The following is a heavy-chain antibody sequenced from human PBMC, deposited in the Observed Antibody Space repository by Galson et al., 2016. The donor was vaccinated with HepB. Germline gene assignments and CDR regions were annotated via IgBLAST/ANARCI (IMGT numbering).Heavy chain of an antibody. CDR1: GGSFSAYY. V-gene: IGHV4-34*01. CDR2: INHSGST. J-gene: IGHJ4*02. Sequence: SETLSLTCAVYGGSFSAYYWNWIRQPPGKGLEWIGEINHSGSTNYSPSLKSRVAISVDTSQNQFSLKLSSVTAADTAVYFCALGAPRGYSYHSWGQGTLVTVSS. D-gene: IGHD5-18*01. CDR3: ALGAPRGYSYHS.